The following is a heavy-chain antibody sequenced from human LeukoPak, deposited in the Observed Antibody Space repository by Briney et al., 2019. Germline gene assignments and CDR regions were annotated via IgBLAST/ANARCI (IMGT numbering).Heavy chain of an antibody. Sequence: GGSLRLPCAASGFTFSSYAMHWVRQAPGKGLEWVAVISYDGSNKYYADSVKGRFTISGDNSKNTLYLQMNSLRAEDTAVYYCAKRWDYFDYWGQGTLVTVSS. CDR1: GFTFSSYA. CDR3: AKRWDYFDY. CDR2: ISYDGSNK. J-gene: IGHJ4*02. D-gene: IGHD6-13*01. V-gene: IGHV3-30-3*02.